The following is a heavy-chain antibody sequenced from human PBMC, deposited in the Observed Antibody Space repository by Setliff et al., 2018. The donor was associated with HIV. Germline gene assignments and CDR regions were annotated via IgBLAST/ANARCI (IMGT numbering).Heavy chain of an antibody. V-gene: IGHV4-34*01. J-gene: IGHJ4*02. Sequence: SETLSLTCAVYGGSFSGYYWSWIRQPPGKGLEWIGEINHSGSTNYIPSLKSRLTMSVDTSKNQFSLKLSPVTAADTAVYYCARQERYCTSADCYRYFNYWGQRTLVTVSS. CDR1: GGSFSGYY. CDR2: INHSGST. CDR3: ARQERYCTSADCYRYFNY. D-gene: IGHD2-2*02.